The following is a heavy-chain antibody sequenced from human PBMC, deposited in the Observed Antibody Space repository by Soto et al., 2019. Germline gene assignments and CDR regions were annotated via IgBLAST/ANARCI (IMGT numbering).Heavy chain of an antibody. CDR1: GFTFSSYA. CDR2: LSGSGGST. CDR3: AKDLGYCSSTSCQHHFDY. Sequence: EVQLLESGGGLVQPGGSLRLSCAASGFTFSSYAMSWVRQAPGKGLEWVSALSGSGGSTYYADSVKGRFTISRDNSKNTMYLQMNSLRAEDTAVYYCAKDLGYCSSTSCQHHFDYWGQGTLVTVYS. D-gene: IGHD2-2*01. J-gene: IGHJ4*02. V-gene: IGHV3-23*01.